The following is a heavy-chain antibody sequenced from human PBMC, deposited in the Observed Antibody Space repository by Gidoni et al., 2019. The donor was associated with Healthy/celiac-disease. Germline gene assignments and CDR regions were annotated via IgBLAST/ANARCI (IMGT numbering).Heavy chain of an antibody. CDR1: GGSISSYY. CDR2: IYYSGST. J-gene: IGHJ4*02. CDR3: ASESSVRGDLHY. V-gene: IGHV4-59*01. D-gene: IGHD3-10*01. Sequence: QVQLQESGPGLVKPSETLSLTCTVSGGSISSYYWSWIRQPPGKGLEWIGYIYYSGSTNYNPSLKSRVTISVDTSKNQFSLKLSSVTAADTAVYCCASESSVRGDLHYWGQGTLVTVSS.